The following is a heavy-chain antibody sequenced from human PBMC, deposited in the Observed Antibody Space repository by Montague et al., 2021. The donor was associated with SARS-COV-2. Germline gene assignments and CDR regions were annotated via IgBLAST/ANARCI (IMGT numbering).Heavy chain of an antibody. CDR2: ISSSGSTI. D-gene: IGHD1-26*01. Sequence: SRRLSCAASGFPFSDYYMSWIRQAPGKGLEWVSYISSSGSTIYYADSVKGRFTISRDNAKNSLYLQMNSLRAEDTAIYYCARESGSGSYYDYFDYWGQGTLVTVSS. CDR3: ARESGSGSYYDYFDY. J-gene: IGHJ4*02. V-gene: IGHV3-11*01. CDR1: GFPFSDYY.